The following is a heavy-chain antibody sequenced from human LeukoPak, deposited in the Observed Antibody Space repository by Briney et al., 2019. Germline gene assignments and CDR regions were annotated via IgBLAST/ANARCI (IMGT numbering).Heavy chain of an antibody. D-gene: IGHD3-22*01. CDR3: ARAGRYYDSSGYEVVDY. J-gene: IGHJ4*02. CDR2: IDHSGST. CDR1: GGSISSSSYY. V-gene: IGHV4-39*07. Sequence: PSETLSLTCTVSGGSISSSSYYWGWLRQPPGKGLDWIGSIDHSGSTYYNPSLKSRVTISVDTSKNQFSLKLSSVTAADTAVYYCARAGRYYDSSGYEVVDYWGQGTQVTVSS.